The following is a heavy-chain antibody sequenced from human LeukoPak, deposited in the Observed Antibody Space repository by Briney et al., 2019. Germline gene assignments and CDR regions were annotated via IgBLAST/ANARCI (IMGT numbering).Heavy chain of an antibody. V-gene: IGHV5-51*01. CDR3: TRLGSYDLKLFDP. Sequence: GGPRNFPCRSPGYPFFHFWVAWLRKIPGKGLKWMGMMHPGDSQAKYNPSFEGQVTISADKSINTAYLQWNSLPTSDSAIYYCTRLGSYDLKLFDPWGEGTLVTVSS. CDR2: MHPGDSQA. J-gene: IGHJ5*02. D-gene: IGHD3-16*01. CDR1: GYPFFHFW.